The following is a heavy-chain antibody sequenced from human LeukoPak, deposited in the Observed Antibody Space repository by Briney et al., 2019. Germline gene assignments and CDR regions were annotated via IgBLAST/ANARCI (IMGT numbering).Heavy chain of an antibody. CDR3: ARDGSKDDFPDY. CDR2: IWYDGSNK. CDR1: GFTFSSYG. D-gene: IGHD3-3*01. V-gene: IGHV3-33*01. Sequence: RRSLRLSCAASGFTFSSYGMHWVRQAPGKGLEWVAVIWYDGSNKYYADSVKGRFTISRDNSKNTLYLQMNSLRAEDTAVYYCARDGSKDDFPDYRGQGTLVTVSS. J-gene: IGHJ4*02.